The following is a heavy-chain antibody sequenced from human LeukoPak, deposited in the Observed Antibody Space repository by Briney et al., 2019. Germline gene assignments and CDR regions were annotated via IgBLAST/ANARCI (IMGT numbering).Heavy chain of an antibody. Sequence: PGGSLRLSCAASGFTFSSYSMNWVRQAPGKGLEWVSYISSSSSTIYYADSVKGRFTISRDNAKNSLYLQMNSLRAEDTAVYYCARYGSGSPFDYWGQGTLVTVSS. V-gene: IGHV3-48*01. CDR2: ISSSSSTI. CDR3: ARYGSGSPFDY. J-gene: IGHJ4*02. D-gene: IGHD3-10*01. CDR1: GFTFSSYS.